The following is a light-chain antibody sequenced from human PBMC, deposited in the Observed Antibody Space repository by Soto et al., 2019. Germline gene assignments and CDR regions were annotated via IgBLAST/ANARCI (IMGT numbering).Light chain of an antibody. J-gene: IGLJ3*02. CDR3: AAGDDSLSGRV. CDR1: SSNIGSNY. Sequence: QSVLTQPPSASGTPGQRVTISCSGSSSNIGSNYVYWYQQLPGTAPKLLIYRNNQRPSGVPDRFSGSKSGTSASLAISGRRSEDEADYYCAAGDDSLSGRVFGGGTKVTVL. CDR2: RNN. V-gene: IGLV1-47*01.